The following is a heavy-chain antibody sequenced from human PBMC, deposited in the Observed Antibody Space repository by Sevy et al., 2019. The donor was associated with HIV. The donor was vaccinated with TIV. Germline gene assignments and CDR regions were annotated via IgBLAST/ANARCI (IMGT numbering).Heavy chain of an antibody. CDR1: GYTFTSSG. D-gene: IGHD3-10*01. Sequence: ASVKVSCKASGYTFTSSGFSWVRQAPGQGLEWMGWISAYDGNTNYAEKFQGRVTMTADTSTSTAYMELRSLTSDDPAVYYCGREKRVGGWGSYYIPTGMDVWGQGTAVTVSS. CDR2: ISAYDGNT. CDR3: GREKRVGGWGSYYIPTGMDV. J-gene: IGHJ6*02. V-gene: IGHV1-18*01.